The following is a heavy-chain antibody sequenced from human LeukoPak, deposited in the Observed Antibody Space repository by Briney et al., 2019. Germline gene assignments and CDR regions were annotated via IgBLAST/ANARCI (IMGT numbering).Heavy chain of an antibody. D-gene: IGHD6-19*01. Sequence: GGSLRLSCAASGFTFSSYAMSWVRQAPGKGLEWVSVIYSGGSTYYADSVKGRFTISRDNAKNTLYLQMNSLRAEDTAVYYCARVGMGAVAGRDYWGQGTLVTVSS. CDR3: ARVGMGAVAGRDY. CDR1: GFTFSSYA. J-gene: IGHJ4*02. CDR2: IYSGGST. V-gene: IGHV3-53*01.